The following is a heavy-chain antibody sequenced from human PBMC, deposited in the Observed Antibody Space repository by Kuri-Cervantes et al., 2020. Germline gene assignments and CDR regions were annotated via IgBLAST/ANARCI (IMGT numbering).Heavy chain of an antibody. Sequence: ASVKVSCKASGYTFTSYDINWVRQATGQGVEWMGWMNPNSGNTGYAQKFQGRVTMTRNTSISTAYMELSSLISEDTAAYYCARGGGTMVRGGILSPWYFDYWGQGTLVTVSS. J-gene: IGHJ4*02. CDR1: GYTFTSYD. CDR2: MNPNSGNT. V-gene: IGHV1-8*01. D-gene: IGHD3-10*01. CDR3: ARGGGTMVRGGILSPWYFDY.